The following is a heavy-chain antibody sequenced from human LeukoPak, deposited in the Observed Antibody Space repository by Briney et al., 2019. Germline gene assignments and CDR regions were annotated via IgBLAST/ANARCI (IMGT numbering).Heavy chain of an antibody. Sequence: SETLSLTCAVYGGSFSGDYWSWIRQPPGKGLEWTGEINHSGSTNYNPSLKSRVTISVDTSKNQFSLKLSSVTAADTAVYYCARLNFEYYYGSGSYFGYYYYYYMDVWGKGTTVTISS. CDR2: INHSGST. J-gene: IGHJ6*03. CDR3: ARLNFEYYYGSGSYFGYYYYYYMDV. V-gene: IGHV4-34*01. D-gene: IGHD3-10*01. CDR1: GGSFSGDY.